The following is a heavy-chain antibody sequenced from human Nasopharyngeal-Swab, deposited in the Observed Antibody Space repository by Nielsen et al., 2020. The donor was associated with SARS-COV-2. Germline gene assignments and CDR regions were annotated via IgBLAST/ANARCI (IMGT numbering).Heavy chain of an antibody. D-gene: IGHD6-13*01. CDR3: AKMAGYSSSWYGSSLIDY. CDR2: ISYDGSNK. Sequence: GGSLRLSCAASGFTFSSYGMHWVRQAPGKGLEWVAVISYDGSNKYYADSMKGRFTISRDNSKNTLYLQMNSLRAEDTAVYYCAKMAGYSSSWYGSSLIDYWGQGTLVTVSS. CDR1: GFTFSSYG. J-gene: IGHJ4*02. V-gene: IGHV3-30*18.